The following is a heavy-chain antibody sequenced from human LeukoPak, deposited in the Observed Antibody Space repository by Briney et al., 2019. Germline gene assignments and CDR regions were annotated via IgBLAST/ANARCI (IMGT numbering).Heavy chain of an antibody. Sequence: PGGSLRLSCLTSGFSFSVYPMSWVRQAPGKGLEWVMSISNTGSRIYYADSVKGRFNISRDNAENSVYLQMNSLKTEDTAIYYCARCALGAWSENYYMDVWGKGTTVIVSS. CDR1: GFSFSVYP. V-gene: IGHV3-21*01. CDR2: ISNTGSRI. CDR3: ARCALGAWSENYYMDV. J-gene: IGHJ6*03. D-gene: IGHD3-3*01.